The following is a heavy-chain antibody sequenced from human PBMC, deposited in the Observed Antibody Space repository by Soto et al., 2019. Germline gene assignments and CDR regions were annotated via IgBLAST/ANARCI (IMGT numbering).Heavy chain of an antibody. V-gene: IGHV1-69*13. Sequence: GASVKVSCKASGGTFSSYAISWVRQAPGQGLEWMGGIIPIFGTANYAQKFQGRVTITADESTSTAYMELSSLRSEDTAVYYCARVISGWYYFDYWGQGTLVTVSS. CDR1: GGTFSSYA. CDR2: IIPIFGTA. D-gene: IGHD6-19*01. CDR3: ARVISGWYYFDY. J-gene: IGHJ4*02.